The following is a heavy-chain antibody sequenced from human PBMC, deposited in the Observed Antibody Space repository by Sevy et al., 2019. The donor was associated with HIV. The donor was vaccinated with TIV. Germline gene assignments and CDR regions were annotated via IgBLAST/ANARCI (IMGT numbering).Heavy chain of an antibody. Sequence: GGSLRLSCVASAFTFSNYATSWVRQAPGKGLEWVSGFSANGGSTKYADSVKGRFTISRDNSKNTLYLQMNSLRAEDTAVYYCAKDRIWELGDAFDIWGQGTMVTVSS. J-gene: IGHJ3*02. D-gene: IGHD1-26*01. V-gene: IGHV3-23*01. CDR1: AFTFSNYA. CDR2: FSANGGST. CDR3: AKDRIWELGDAFDI.